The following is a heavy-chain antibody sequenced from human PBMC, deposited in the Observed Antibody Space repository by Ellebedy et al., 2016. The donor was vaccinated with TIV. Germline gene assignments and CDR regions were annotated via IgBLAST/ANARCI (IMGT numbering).Heavy chain of an antibody. Sequence: MPSETLSLTCTVSGGSISRSSYYWGWIRSPPGKGLEWIATIYHGGSTYYSPSFKSRVTISVDKSKNQFSLKLTSVTAADTAVYYCARYFHWSTGDYFYALDVWGQGTSVTVSS. CDR1: GGSISRSSYY. CDR2: IYHGGST. CDR3: ARYFHWSTGDYFYALDV. D-gene: IGHD3-9*01. V-gene: IGHV4-39*01. J-gene: IGHJ6*02.